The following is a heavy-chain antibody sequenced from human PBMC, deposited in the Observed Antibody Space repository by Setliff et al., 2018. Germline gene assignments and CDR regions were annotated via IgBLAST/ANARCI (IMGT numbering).Heavy chain of an antibody. J-gene: IGHJ5*02. CDR1: GESFSNNY. V-gene: IGHV4-34*01. CDR2: INHRGST. CDR3: ARYIPSAGCFDP. D-gene: IGHD2-21*01. Sequence: PSETLSLTCSVYGESFSNNYWSWIRQPPGKGLEWIEEINHRGSTNYSPSLRSRVTISVDTSKKQFSLMLTSVTAADTAVYYCARYIPSAGCFDPWGQGALVTVSS.